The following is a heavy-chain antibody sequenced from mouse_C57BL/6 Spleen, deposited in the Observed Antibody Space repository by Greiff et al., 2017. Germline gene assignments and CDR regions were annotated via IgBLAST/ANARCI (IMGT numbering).Heavy chain of an antibody. J-gene: IGHJ2*01. CDR1: GFTFSSYG. D-gene: IGHD2-3*01. V-gene: IGHV5-6*02. CDR3: ARHILYDGYSSFDY. Sequence: EVMLVESGGDLVKPGGSLKLSCAASGFTFSSYGMSWVRQTPDKRLEWVATISSGGSYTYYPDSVKGRFTISRDNAKNTLYLQMSSLKSEDTAMYYCARHILYDGYSSFDYWGQGTTLTVSS. CDR2: ISSGGSYT.